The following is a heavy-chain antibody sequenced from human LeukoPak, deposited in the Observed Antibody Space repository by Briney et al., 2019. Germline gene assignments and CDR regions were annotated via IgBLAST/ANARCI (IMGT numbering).Heavy chain of an antibody. V-gene: IGHV4-30-2*01. CDR1: GGSISSGGYY. D-gene: IGHD3-22*01. J-gene: IGHJ4*02. CDR3: ARVDSSGYCYFDY. Sequence: SQTLSLTCTVSGGSISSGGYYWSWIRQPPGKGLEWIGYIYHSGSTYYNPSLKSRVTISVDRSKNQFSLKLSSVTAADTAVYYCARVDSSGYCYFDYWGQGILVTVSS. CDR2: IYHSGST.